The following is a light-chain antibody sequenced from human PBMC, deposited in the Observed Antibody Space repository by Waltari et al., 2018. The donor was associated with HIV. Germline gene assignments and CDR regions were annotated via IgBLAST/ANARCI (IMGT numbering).Light chain of an antibody. CDR3: QQYNKWPPYT. J-gene: IGKJ2*01. Sequence: IMFTPSPNSPSVSPGESATLPCRAIHSLRANLAWYQQKPGQPSRLLIYAASTSATGVPARFSGSGCWTAFTPPISSRQSDDAATYYCQQYNKWPPYTFGQGTKVEIK. CDR1: HSLRAN. V-gene: IGKV3-15*01. CDR2: AAS.